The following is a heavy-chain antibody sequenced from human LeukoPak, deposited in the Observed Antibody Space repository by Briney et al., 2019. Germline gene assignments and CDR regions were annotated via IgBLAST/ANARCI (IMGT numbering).Heavy chain of an antibody. CDR2: INPNSGGT. CDR3: ARGVAVAAAFDY. V-gene: IGHV1-2*02. J-gene: IGHJ4*02. Sequence: GESLKISCKGSGYSFTGYYMHWVRQAPGQGLEWMGWINPNSGGTNYAQKFQGRVTMTRDTSISTAYMELSRLRSDDTAVYYCARGVAVAAAFDYWGQGTLVTVSS. CDR1: GYSFTGYY. D-gene: IGHD6-19*01.